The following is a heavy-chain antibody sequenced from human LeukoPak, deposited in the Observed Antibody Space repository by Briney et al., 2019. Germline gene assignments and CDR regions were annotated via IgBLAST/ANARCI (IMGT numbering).Heavy chain of an antibody. CDR2: IRYDGSNK. CDR1: GFTFSSYG. Sequence: AGGSLRLSCAASGFTFSSYGMYWVRQAPGRGLEWVAFIRYDGSNKYYADSVKGRFTISRDNSKNTLYLRMNSLRPDDTAVYYCAKDLGPVALNGGDYWGQGTLVTVSS. D-gene: IGHD6-19*01. V-gene: IGHV3-30*02. CDR3: AKDLGPVALNGGDY. J-gene: IGHJ4*02.